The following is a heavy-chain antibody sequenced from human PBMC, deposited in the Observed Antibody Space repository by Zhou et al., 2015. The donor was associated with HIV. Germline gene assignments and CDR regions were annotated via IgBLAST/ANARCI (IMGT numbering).Heavy chain of an antibody. CDR3: ASARCCGSTDAFDI. Sequence: QVQLVQSGAEVKKPGSSVKVSCKASGYTFTYRYLHWVRQAPGQALEWMGWITPFNGNTNYAQKFQDRVTITRDRSMSTAYMELSSLRSEDTAMYYCASARCCGSTDAFDIWGQGTMVTVSS. CDR2: ITPFNGNT. CDR1: GYTFTYRY. J-gene: IGHJ3*02. V-gene: IGHV1-45*02. D-gene: IGHD5-12*01.